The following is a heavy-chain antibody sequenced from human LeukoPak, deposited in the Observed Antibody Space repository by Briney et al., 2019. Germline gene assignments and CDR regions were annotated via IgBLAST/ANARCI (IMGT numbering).Heavy chain of an antibody. D-gene: IGHD3-3*01. V-gene: IGHV4-59*08. CDR3: ARRRGDFWSDYYAFDY. CDR1: GGSISNSY. CDR2: IYYSGDT. J-gene: IGHJ4*02. Sequence: SETLSLTCTVSGGSISNSYWSWIRQPPGKGLEWIGYIYYSGDTNYNPSLTSQVTISLEKSKNQFSLKLNSVTAADTAMYYCARRRGDFWSDYYAFDYWGQGTLVTISS.